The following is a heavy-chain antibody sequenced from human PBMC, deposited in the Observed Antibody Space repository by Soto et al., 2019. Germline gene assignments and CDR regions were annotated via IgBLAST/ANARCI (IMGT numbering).Heavy chain of an antibody. CDR2: ISWDGGST. J-gene: IGHJ6*02. CDR3: AKEGRYCSAGSCYSRYPYGIAV. Sequence: PGGSLRLSCAASGFTFDDYTMHWVRQAPGKGLEWVSLISWDGGSTYYADSVKGRFTISRDNSKNSLYLQMNSLRTEDTALYYCAKEGRYCSAGSCYSRYPYGIAVWGXRTTVTVSS. CDR1: GFTFDDYT. V-gene: IGHV3-43*01. D-gene: IGHD2-15*01.